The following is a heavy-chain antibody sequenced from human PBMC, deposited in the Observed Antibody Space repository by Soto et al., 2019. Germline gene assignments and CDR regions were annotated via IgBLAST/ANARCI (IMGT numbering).Heavy chain of an antibody. CDR2: ISSDGGNR. CDR1: GFTFRDYA. D-gene: IGHD3-22*01. J-gene: IGHJ4*02. CDR3: AGGVYDSSGYYQTLGY. V-gene: IGHV3-30-3*01. Sequence: HPGGSLSLSFQASGFTFRDYALHWVGQAPGKGLEWVTVISSDGGNRYYADSVKGRFTISRDNAKNSLYLQMSSLRAEDTAVYYCAGGVYDSSGYYQTLGYWGQGTLVTVSS.